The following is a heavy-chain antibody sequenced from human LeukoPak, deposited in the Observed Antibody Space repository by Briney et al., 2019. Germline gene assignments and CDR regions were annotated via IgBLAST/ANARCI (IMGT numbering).Heavy chain of an antibody. J-gene: IGHJ4*02. CDR3: ARGHTPFESSGYYYFDY. CDR2: INHSGST. Sequence: SETLSLTCAVYGGSFSGYYWSWIRQPPGKGLEWIGEINHSGSTNYNPSLKSRVTISVDTSKNQFSLKLSSVTAADTAVYYCARGHTPFESSGYYYFDYWGQGTLVTVSS. D-gene: IGHD3-22*01. CDR1: GGSFSGYY. V-gene: IGHV4-34*01.